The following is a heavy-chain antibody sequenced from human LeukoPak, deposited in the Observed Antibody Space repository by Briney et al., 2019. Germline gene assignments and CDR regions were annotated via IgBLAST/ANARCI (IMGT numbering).Heavy chain of an antibody. J-gene: IGHJ6*03. D-gene: IGHD3/OR15-3a*01. Sequence: AGGSLRLSCAASGFTVSSNYMSWVRQAPGEGLEWVSVIYSGGSTYYADSVKGRFTISRDNSKNTLYLQMNSLRAEDTAVYYCARERSNYYYMDVWGRGTTVTVSS. CDR3: ARERSNYYYMDV. V-gene: IGHV3-53*01. CDR2: IYSGGST. CDR1: GFTVSSNY.